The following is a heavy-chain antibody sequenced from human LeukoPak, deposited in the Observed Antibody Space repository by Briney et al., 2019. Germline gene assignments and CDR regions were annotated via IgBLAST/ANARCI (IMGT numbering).Heavy chain of an antibody. CDR3: ARLRGEYYYYYMDV. V-gene: IGHV3-23*01. Sequence: GGSLRLSCAASGFTFSSYAMSWVRQAPGKGLEWVSAISGSGGSTYYADSVKGRFTISRDNSKNTLYLQMNSLRAEDTAVYYCARLRGEYYYYYMDVWGKGTTVTVSS. CDR1: GFTFSSYA. J-gene: IGHJ6*03. D-gene: IGHD2-21*01. CDR2: ISGSGGST.